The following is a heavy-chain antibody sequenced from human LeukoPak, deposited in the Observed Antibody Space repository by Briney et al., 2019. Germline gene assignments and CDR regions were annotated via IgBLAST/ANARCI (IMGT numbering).Heavy chain of an antibody. CDR2: ISWNSGSI. Sequence: PGRSLRLSCAASGFTFDDYAMHWVRQAPGKGLEWVSGISWNSGSIGYADSVKGRFTISRDNAKNSLYLQMNSLRAEDMALYYCANDCGSGEFDYCGQGTLVTVSS. V-gene: IGHV3-9*03. CDR3: ANDCGSGEFDY. J-gene: IGHJ4*02. D-gene: IGHD3-10*01. CDR1: GFTFDDYA.